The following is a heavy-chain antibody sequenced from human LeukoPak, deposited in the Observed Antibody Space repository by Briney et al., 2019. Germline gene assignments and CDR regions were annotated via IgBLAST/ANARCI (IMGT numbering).Heavy chain of an antibody. CDR3: AKSYCGGDCYLGYYGMDV. J-gene: IGHJ6*02. CDR1: GFTFDDYA. D-gene: IGHD2-21*02. CDR2: ISGDGGST. Sequence: GGSLRHSCAASGFTFDDYAMHWVRQAPGKGLEWVSLISGDGGSTYYADSVKGRFTISRDNSKNSLYLQMNSLRTEDTALYYCAKSYCGGDCYLGYYGMDVWGQGTTVTVSS. V-gene: IGHV3-43*02.